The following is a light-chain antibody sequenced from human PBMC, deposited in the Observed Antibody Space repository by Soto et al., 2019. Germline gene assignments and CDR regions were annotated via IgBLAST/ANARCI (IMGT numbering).Light chain of an antibody. Sequence: NVLKHSPTHLSLSSRGKGTPSFRASQSVSSFLAWYQQKPGQAPRLLIYDASNRATGIPARFSGSGSGTDFTLTISSLEPEDFAVYYCQQRSNWVTFGPGTKVDIK. V-gene: IGKV3-11*01. CDR1: QSVSSF. CDR2: DAS. CDR3: QQRSNWVT. J-gene: IGKJ3*01.